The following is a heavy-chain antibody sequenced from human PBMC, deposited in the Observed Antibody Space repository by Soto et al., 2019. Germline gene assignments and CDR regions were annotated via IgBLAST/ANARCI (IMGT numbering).Heavy chain of an antibody. D-gene: IGHD5-18*01. Sequence: EVQLVESGGGLVQPGGSLRLSCAASGFTFSRYEFNWVRQAPGKGLEWISYISSSGSTIYYADSVEGRFTISRDNAKNSLYLQMNSLKAEDTAVYYCAREITGNTPVDHWGQGTQVTVSS. V-gene: IGHV3-48*03. CDR2: ISSSGSTI. CDR1: GFTFSRYE. CDR3: AREITGNTPVDH. J-gene: IGHJ4*02.